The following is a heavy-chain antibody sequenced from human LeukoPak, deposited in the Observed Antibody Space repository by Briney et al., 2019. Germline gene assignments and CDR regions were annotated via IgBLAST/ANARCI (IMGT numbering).Heavy chain of an antibody. CDR3: ARIFLEWLLYRPTQYYFDY. Sequence: ASVKVSCKASGYTFTSYGISWVRQAPGQGLEWMGWISAYNGNTNYAQKLQGRVTMTTDTSTSTAYMELRSLRSDDTAVYYCARIFLEWLLYRPTQYYFDYWGQGTLVAVSS. D-gene: IGHD3-3*01. J-gene: IGHJ4*02. CDR2: ISAYNGNT. CDR1: GYTFTSYG. V-gene: IGHV1-18*01.